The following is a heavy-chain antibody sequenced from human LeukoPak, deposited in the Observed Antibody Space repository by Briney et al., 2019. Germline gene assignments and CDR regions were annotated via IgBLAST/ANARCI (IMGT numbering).Heavy chain of an antibody. CDR1: RGSNSSGSYY. CDR3: ARDYPVGFPDYTNCMDV. D-gene: IGHD4-11*01. V-gene: IGHV4-61*02. J-gene: IGHJ6*03. Sequence: SHTLSLTRTVSRGSNSSGSYYGGWTRRPAGKGLERVGRLYISGRTNNNPSFKSRVTISMDTSKNQFSLNLSPVTPADTAVYYRARDYPVGFPDYTNCMDVWGKGTTVTVSS. CDR2: LYISGRT.